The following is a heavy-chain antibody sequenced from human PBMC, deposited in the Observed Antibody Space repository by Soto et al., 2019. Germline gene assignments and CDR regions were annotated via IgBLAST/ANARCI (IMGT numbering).Heavy chain of an antibody. CDR3: ACPRITIFGVVIAPLDY. J-gene: IGHJ4*02. V-gene: IGHV3-23*01. CDR2: ISGSGGST. CDR1: GFTFSSYA. D-gene: IGHD3-3*01. Sequence: GGSLRLSCAASGFTFSSYAMSWVRQAPGKGLEWVSAISGSGGSTYYADSVKGRFTISRDNSKNTLYLQMNSLRAEDTAVYYCACPRITIFGVVIAPLDYWGQGTLVTVS.